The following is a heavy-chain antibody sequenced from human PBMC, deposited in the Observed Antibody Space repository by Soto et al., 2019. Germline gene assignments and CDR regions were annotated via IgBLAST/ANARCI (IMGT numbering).Heavy chain of an antibody. D-gene: IGHD3-3*01. CDR1: GFTFSGSA. CDR2: IRSKANSYAT. J-gene: IGHJ6*02. Sequence: PWGSLRLSCAASGFTFSGSAMHWVRQASGKGLEWVGRIRSKANSYATAYAASVKGRFTISRDDSKNTAYLQMNSLKTEDTAVYFCTRIYYDFWSGYPYGMDVWGQGTTVTVSS. CDR3: TRIYYDFWSGYPYGMDV. V-gene: IGHV3-73*01.